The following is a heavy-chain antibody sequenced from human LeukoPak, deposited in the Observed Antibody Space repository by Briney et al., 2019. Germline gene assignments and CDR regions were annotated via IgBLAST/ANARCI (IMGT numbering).Heavy chain of an antibody. D-gene: IGHD3-22*01. CDR2: IKQDGSEK. V-gene: IGHV3-7*01. Sequence: PGGSLRLSCAASGFTFSSYWMSWVRQAPGKGLEWVANIKQDGSEKYYVDSVKGRFTISRDNAKNSLYLQMNSLRAEDTAVYYCAREIQPNYYDSSGYLDYWGQGTLVTASS. CDR1: GFTFSSYW. J-gene: IGHJ4*02. CDR3: AREIQPNYYDSSGYLDY.